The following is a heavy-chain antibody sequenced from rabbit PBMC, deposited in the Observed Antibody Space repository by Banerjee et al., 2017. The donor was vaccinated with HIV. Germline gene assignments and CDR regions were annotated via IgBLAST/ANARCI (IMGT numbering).Heavy chain of an antibody. V-gene: IGHV1S40*01. CDR1: GFDFSDKAV. CDR3: ARSSGGGCFDL. J-gene: IGHJ4*01. CDR2: IYAGSSGST. Sequence: QSLEESGGGLVQPEGSLTLTCKASGFDFSDKAVMCWVRQAPGKGLQWIACIYAGSSGSTYYASWAKGRFTGSKTSSTMVTLQMTSLTAANTATYFCARSSGGGCFDLWGPGTLVTVS. D-gene: IGHD1-1*01.